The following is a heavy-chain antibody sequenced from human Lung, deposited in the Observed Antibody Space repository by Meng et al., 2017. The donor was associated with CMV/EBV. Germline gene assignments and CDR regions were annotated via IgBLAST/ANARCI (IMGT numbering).Heavy chain of an antibody. CDR2: IYPGDSDT. J-gene: IGHJ6*02. V-gene: IGHV5-51*01. CDR3: ARRGTSYGKDV. D-gene: IGHD1/OR15-1a*01. CDR1: GYSFTSYW. Sequence: GEXXKISCKGSGYSFTSYWIGWVRQMPGKGLEWMGIIYPGDSDTRYSPSFQGQVTISADKSISTAYLQWSSLKASDTAMYYCARRGTSYGKDVWVQGTAVTVSS.